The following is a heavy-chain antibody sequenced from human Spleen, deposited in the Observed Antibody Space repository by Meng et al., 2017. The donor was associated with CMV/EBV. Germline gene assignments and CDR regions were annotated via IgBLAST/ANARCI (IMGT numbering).Heavy chain of an antibody. D-gene: IGHD2-2*02. CDR2: IKKGGSEI. V-gene: IGHV3-7*01. J-gene: IGHJ4*02. CDR3: ARVRCSSITCYSLPFDY. Sequence: FSNFGLTWVRQAPGKGLEWVANIKKGGSEIHYLDSVKGRFTISRDDAKNSLYLQMNSLRAEDTAVYYCARVRCSSITCYSLPFDYWGQGTLVTVSS. CDR1: FSNFG.